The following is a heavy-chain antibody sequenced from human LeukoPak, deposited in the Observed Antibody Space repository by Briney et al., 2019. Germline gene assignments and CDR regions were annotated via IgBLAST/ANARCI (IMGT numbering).Heavy chain of an antibody. Sequence: TGGSLRLSCAASGFTFSSYWMSWVRQAPGKGLEWVSILYSGGKTYYADSVKGRFTISRDNSKNTLFLQMDSLRAEDTAVYYCARDNAPYTTTSSGLGLFDYWGQGTLVTVSS. CDR1: GFTFSSYW. CDR3: ARDNAPYTTTSSGLGLFDY. V-gene: IGHV3-53*01. CDR2: LYSGGKT. D-gene: IGHD6-6*01. J-gene: IGHJ4*02.